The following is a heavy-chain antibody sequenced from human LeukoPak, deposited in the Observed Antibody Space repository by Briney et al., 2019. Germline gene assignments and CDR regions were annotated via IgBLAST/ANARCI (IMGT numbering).Heavy chain of an antibody. CDR3: ATPRSRGYNWFDP. CDR1: GGTFSSYA. J-gene: IGHJ5*02. CDR2: IIPIFGTA. Sequence: SVKVSCKASGGTFSSYAISWVRQAPGQGLEWMGGIIPIFGTANYAQKFQGRVTITADESTSTAYMELSSLRSEDTAVYYCATPRSRGYNWFDPWGQGTLVTVSS. V-gene: IGHV1-69*13.